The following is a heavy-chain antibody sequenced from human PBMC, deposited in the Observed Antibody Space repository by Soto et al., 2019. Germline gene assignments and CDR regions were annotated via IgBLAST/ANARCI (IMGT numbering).Heavy chain of an antibody. CDR2: IYYSGST. J-gene: IGHJ5*02. V-gene: IGHV4-31*03. CDR3: ARGVVAATPWFDP. D-gene: IGHD2-15*01. Sequence: SETLSLTCTVSGCSISSGGYYWSWIRQHPGKGLEWIGYIYYSGSTYYNPSLKSRVTISVDTSKNQFSLKLSSVTAADTAVYYCARGVVAATPWFDPWGQGTLVTVSS. CDR1: GCSISSGGYY.